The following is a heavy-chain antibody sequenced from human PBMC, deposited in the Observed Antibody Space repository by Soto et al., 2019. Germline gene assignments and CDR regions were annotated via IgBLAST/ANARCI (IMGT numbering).Heavy chain of an antibody. CDR1: GGSISGSSYY. D-gene: IGHD4-17*01. CDR3: ASFSGATYGDYGGGINY. J-gene: IGHJ4*02. V-gene: IGHV4-39*01. CDR2: VHYSGST. Sequence: SETLSLTCTDSGGSISGSSYYWGWIRQTPGKGLECIGSVHYSGSTDYNPSLKSRVTISVDTSKNQFSLKLTSVTAADTAVYFCASFSGATYGDYGGGINYWGQGTLVTV.